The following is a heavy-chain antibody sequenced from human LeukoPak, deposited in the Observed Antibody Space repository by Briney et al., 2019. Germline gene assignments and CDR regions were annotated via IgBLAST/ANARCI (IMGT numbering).Heavy chain of an antibody. D-gene: IGHD2-15*01. V-gene: IGHV3-23*01. CDR3: AKLGFDCSGGSCYPYFDY. Sequence: GGSLRVSCAASGFTFSSYAMSWVRQAPGKGLEWVSAISGSGGSTYYADSVKGRFTISRDNSKNTLYLQMNSLRAEDTAVYYCAKLGFDCSGGSCYPYFDYWGQGTLVTVSS. CDR1: GFTFSSYA. J-gene: IGHJ4*02. CDR2: ISGSGGST.